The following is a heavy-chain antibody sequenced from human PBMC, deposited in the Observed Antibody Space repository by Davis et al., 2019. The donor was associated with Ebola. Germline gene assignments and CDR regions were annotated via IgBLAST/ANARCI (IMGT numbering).Heavy chain of an antibody. CDR2: ISSSGSTI. D-gene: IGHD4-23*01. V-gene: IGHV3-11*01. CDR3: AKDYGGNDYYYYYGMDV. CDR1: GFTVSSNY. J-gene: IGHJ6*02. Sequence: PGGSLRLSCAASGFTVSSNYMSWVRQAPGKGLEWVSYISSSGSTIYYADSVKGRFTISRDNAKNSLYLQMNSLRTEDTALYYCAKDYGGNDYYYYYGMDVWGQGTTVTVSS.